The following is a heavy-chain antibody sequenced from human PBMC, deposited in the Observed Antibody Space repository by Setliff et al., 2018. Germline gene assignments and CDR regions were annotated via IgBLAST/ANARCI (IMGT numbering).Heavy chain of an antibody. J-gene: IGHJ6*03. CDR2: ISTYNGKT. CDR1: GYTFTSYG. CDR3: VREGVDSRSSTDYRYYMDV. Sequence: ASVKVSCKASGYTFTSYGITWVRQAPGQGPEWMGWISTYNGKTKYAEKVQGRLTIITDESTNTAFMQLSSLRSDDTAVYYCVREGVDSRSSTDYRYYMDVWGKGTTVTVSS. V-gene: IGHV1-18*01. D-gene: IGHD3-22*01.